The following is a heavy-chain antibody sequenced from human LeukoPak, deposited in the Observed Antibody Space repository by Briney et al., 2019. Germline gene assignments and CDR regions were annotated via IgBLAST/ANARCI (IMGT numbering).Heavy chain of an antibody. J-gene: IGHJ4*02. D-gene: IGHD6-13*01. CDR1: GFTFSSYS. V-gene: IGHV3-21*01. CDR2: ISSSSSYI. CDR3: ARVAAGIAALDY. Sequence: PGGSLRHSCAASGFTFSSYSMNWVRQAPGKGLEWVSSISSSSSYIYYADSVKGRFTISRDNAKNSLYLQMNSLRAEDTAVYYCARVAAGIAALDYWGQGTLVTVSS.